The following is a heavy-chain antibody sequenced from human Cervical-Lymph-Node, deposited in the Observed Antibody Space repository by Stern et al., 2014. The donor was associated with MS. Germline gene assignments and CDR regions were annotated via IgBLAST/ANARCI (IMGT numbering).Heavy chain of an antibody. CDR3: ARESLAGIVLH. Sequence: QVQLMQSGAEVKKPGASVKVSCKTSGYTFSSYNITWVRQAPGQGLEWMGCISAYNGNTNYAQQLQGRVTMTTDTSTSTAYMQLRSLTSDDTAVYYCARESLAGIVLHWGQGTLVTVSS. CDR2: ISAYNGNT. V-gene: IGHV1-18*01. CDR1: GYTFSSYN. J-gene: IGHJ4*02. D-gene: IGHD6-19*01.